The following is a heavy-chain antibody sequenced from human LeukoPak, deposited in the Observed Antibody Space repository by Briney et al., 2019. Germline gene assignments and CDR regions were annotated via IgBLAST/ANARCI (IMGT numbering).Heavy chain of an antibody. CDR3: ARSRAFNSGAFDP. D-gene: IGHD1-26*01. J-gene: IGHJ5*02. CDR2: IYNGVNT. CDR1: GGSFSGYY. Sequence: SETLSLTCAVYGGSFSGYYWSWIRQPPGKGVEWIAHIYNGVNTNYNPSLKSRVTISVDTSKNQFSLRLNSVTAADTAVYYCARSRAFNSGAFDPWGQGSLVTVSS. V-gene: IGHV4-59*01.